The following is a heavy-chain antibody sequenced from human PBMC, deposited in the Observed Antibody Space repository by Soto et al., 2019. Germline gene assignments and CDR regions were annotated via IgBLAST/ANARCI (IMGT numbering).Heavy chain of an antibody. CDR3: ARLLVPTSVYYYTMEV. CDR1: GFGLINYG. J-gene: IGHJ6*01. V-gene: IGHV1-18*04. CDR2: ISAYNGNT. Sequence: ASVKVSCQASGFGLINYGFTWVRQAPGQGLEWMGWISAYNGNTIYAQNLQGRLTMTRDTSTSTAYMELRSLRSDDTAVYYCARLLVPTSVYYYTMEVWGQGTTVSVSS. D-gene: IGHD2-2*01.